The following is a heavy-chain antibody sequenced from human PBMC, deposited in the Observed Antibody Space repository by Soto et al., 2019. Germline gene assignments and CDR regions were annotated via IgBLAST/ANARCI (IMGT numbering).Heavy chain of an antibody. D-gene: IGHD6-19*01. CDR1: GFTFSSYW. CDR3: ARDQTGSSGWYPRGGYYYYYGMDV. V-gene: IGHV3-74*01. J-gene: IGHJ6*02. Sequence: VGSLRLSCAASGFTFSSYWMHWVRPAPGKRLVWVSRINSDGRSTSYADSVKGRFTTSRDNAKNTLYLQMNSLRAEDTAVYYCARDQTGSSGWYPRGGYYYYYGMDVWGQGTTVTVSS. CDR2: INSDGRST.